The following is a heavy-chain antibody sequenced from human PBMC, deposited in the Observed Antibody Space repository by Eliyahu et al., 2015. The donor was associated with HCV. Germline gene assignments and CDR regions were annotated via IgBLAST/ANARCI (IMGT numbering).Heavy chain of an antibody. J-gene: IGHJ4*02. CDR1: RFTFSSYW. V-gene: IGHV3-7*01. CDR2: IKHDGSEK. Sequence: EVHLVESGGDLVQPGGSLRLSCAASRFTFSSYWMSWVRQAPGKGLEWVANIKHDGSEKYYGDSVKGRFTISRDNAKNSLYLQMNSLRAEDTAVYYCARDWGVYQDVWTGQDRFEYWGQGTLVTVSS. CDR3: ARDWGVYQDVWTGQDRFEY. D-gene: IGHD3/OR15-3a*01.